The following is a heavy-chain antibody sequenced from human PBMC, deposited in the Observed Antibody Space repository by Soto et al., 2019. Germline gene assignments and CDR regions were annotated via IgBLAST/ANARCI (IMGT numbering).Heavy chain of an antibody. Sequence: SETLSLTCTFSGGSISSYYWSWLRQAPGKGLEWIGDIYYSGSTNYNPSLKSRVTISVDTSKNQFSLKLSSVTAADTAVYYCARDNPYTYCSSTSCLPNGIDVWVHRPTVSASS. CDR2: IYYSGST. CDR1: GGSISSYY. J-gene: IGHJ6*02. V-gene: IGHV4-59*01. CDR3: ARDNPYTYCSSTSCLPNGIDV. D-gene: IGHD2-2*01.